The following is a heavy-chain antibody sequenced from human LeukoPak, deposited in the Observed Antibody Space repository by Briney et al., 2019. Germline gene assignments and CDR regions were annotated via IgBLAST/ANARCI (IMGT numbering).Heavy chain of an antibody. V-gene: IGHV4-59*01. CDR2: IYYSGST. D-gene: IGHD1-14*01. Sequence: MPSETLSLTCTVSGGSISSYYWSWIRQPPGKGLEWIGYIYYSGSTNYNPSLKSRVTISVDTSKNQFSLKLSSVTAADTAVYYCARSNGPISYWGQGTLVTVSS. J-gene: IGHJ4*02. CDR1: GGSISSYY. CDR3: ARSNGPISY.